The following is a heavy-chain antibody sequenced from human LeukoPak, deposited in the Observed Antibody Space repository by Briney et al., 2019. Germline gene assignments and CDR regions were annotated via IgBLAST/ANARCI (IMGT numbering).Heavy chain of an antibody. CDR3: ARDRPTGASRVFVVQ. Sequence: GGSLRLSCTASGFTFSSYAMKWVRQAPGKGLEWISSMSSGSSYIYYADSVRGRFTISRDNTKNSLYLQMNNLRGEDTGIYYCARDRPTGASRVFVVQWGQGTPVTVSS. V-gene: IGHV3-21*06. CDR1: GFTFSSYA. J-gene: IGHJ4*02. CDR2: MSSGSSYI. D-gene: IGHD2-15*01.